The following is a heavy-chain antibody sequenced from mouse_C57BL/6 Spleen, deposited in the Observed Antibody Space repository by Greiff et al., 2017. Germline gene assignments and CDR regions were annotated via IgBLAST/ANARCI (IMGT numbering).Heavy chain of an antibody. CDR3: AREGVATRYFDV. CDR1: GYAFSSYW. J-gene: IGHJ1*03. Sequence: VKVVESGAELVKPGASVKISCKASGYAFSSYWMNWVKQRPGKGLEWIGQIYPGDGDTNYNGKFKGKATLTADKSSSTAYMQLSSLTSEDSAVYFCAREGVATRYFDVWGTGTTVTVSS. CDR2: IYPGDGDT. V-gene: IGHV1-80*01. D-gene: IGHD1-1*02.